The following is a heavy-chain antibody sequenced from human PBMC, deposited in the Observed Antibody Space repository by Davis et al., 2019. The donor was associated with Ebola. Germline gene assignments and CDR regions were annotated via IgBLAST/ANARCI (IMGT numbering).Heavy chain of an antibody. D-gene: IGHD3-3*01. V-gene: IGHV3-20*01. J-gene: IGHJ6*02. CDR2: INWNGGST. Sequence: GESLKISCAASGFTFDDYGMSWVRQAPGKGLEWVSGINWNGGSTGYADSVKGRFTISRDNAKNSLYLQMNSLRAEDTALYHCARDHITGGCMDVWGQGTTVTVSS. CDR1: GFTFDDYG. CDR3: ARDHITGGCMDV.